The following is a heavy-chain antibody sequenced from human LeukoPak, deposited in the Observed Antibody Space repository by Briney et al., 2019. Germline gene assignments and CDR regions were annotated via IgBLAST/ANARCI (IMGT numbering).Heavy chain of an antibody. Sequence: GASVKVSCKASGYTFTNYDINWVRQATGQGLEWMGWMNPNSGNTGYAQKFQGRVTMTRNTSISTAYMELSSLRAEDTAVYYCAKDGEVGYYDSSAPWGYFDYWGQGTLVTVSS. D-gene: IGHD3-22*01. CDR1: GYTFTNYD. CDR2: MNPNSGNT. J-gene: IGHJ4*02. CDR3: AKDGEVGYYDSSAPWGYFDY. V-gene: IGHV1-8*01.